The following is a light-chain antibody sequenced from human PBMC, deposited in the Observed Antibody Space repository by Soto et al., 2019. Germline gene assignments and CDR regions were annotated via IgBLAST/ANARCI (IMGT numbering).Light chain of an antibody. V-gene: IGKV1-5*01. CDR2: GAS. CDR3: LQDINYPWT. CDR1: QSVSGW. Sequence: TQSPGTLSASVGDTVTVTFRASQSVSGWLAWYQQKPGKPPKVLIYGASNLQSGVPPRFSGSGSGTDFTLAISSLQPEDSATYYCLQDINYPWTFGQGTKVDIK. J-gene: IGKJ1*01.